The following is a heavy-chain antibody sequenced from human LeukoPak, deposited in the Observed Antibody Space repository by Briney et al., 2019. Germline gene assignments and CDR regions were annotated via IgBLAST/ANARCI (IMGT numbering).Heavy chain of an antibody. CDR3: ARSSVGAKDYYDSSGYPDY. V-gene: IGHV1-69*05. J-gene: IGHJ4*02. Sequence: GASVKVSCKASGGTFSSYAISWVRQAPGQGLEWMGGIIPIFGTANYAQKFQGGVTITTDESTSTAYMELSSLRSEDTAVYYCARSSVGAKDYYDSSGYPDYWGQGTLVTVSS. D-gene: IGHD3-22*01. CDR2: IIPIFGTA. CDR1: GGTFSSYA.